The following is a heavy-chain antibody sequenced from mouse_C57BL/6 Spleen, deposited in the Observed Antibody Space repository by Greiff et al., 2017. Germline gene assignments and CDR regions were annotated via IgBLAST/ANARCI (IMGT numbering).Heavy chain of an antibody. D-gene: IGHD1-1*01. J-gene: IGHJ2*01. V-gene: IGHV5-17*01. CDR1: GFTFSDYG. CDR3: ATPHYYGSSYGFDY. CDR2: ISSGSSTI. Sequence: DVMLVESGGGLVKPGGSLKLSCAASGFTFSDYGMHWVRQAPEKGLEWVAYISSGSSTIYSAATVKGRFTISRDNAKNTLFLQMTSLRSEDTAMYYCATPHYYGSSYGFDYWGQGTTLTVSS.